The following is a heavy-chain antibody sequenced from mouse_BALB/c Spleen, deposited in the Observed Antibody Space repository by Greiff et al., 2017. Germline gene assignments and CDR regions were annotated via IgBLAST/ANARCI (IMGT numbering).Heavy chain of an antibody. J-gene: IGHJ1*01. V-gene: IGHV2-3*01. CDR3: AKKNGGSKAYLYFDV. CDR2: IWGDGST. CDR1: GFSLTSYG. Sequence: VKLMESGPGLVAPSQSLSITCTVSGFSLTSYGVSWVRQPPGKGLEWLGVIWGDGSTNYHSALIPRLSTSKENSKSQVFLQLNSLQTDDTATYYCAKKNGGSKAYLYFDVWGAGTTVTVSS.